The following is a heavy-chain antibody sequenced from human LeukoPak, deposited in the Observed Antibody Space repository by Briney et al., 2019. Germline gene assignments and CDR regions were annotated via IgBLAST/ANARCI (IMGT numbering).Heavy chain of an antibody. D-gene: IGHD6-13*01. J-gene: IGHJ4*02. Sequence: PGGSLRLSCAGSGFTFSGYWMSWVRLAPGKGLEWVANIKQDGSEKYYVDSVKGRFTISRDNAKNSLYLQMNSLRAEDTAVYYCAIHSSSWYDYFDYWGQGTLVTVSS. CDR2: IKQDGSEK. V-gene: IGHV3-7*03. CDR3: AIHSSSWYDYFDY. CDR1: GFTFSGYW.